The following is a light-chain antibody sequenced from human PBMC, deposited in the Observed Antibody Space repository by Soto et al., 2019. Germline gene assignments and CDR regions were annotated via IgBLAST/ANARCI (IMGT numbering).Light chain of an antibody. J-gene: IGKJ5*01. CDR2: KAS. CDR3: QHYRSYPFT. V-gene: IGKV1-5*03. CDR1: QSISSS. Sequence: DIQMTQSPSTLSASVGDRVTITCRASQSISSSLAWYQQKPGKAPKLLISKASSLESGVPSRFRGSGSGTEFTLTISSLQPDDLASYYCQHYRSYPFTFGQGTRLEIK.